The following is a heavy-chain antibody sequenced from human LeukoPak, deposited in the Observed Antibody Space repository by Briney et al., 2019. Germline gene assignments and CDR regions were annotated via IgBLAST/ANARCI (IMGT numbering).Heavy chain of an antibody. V-gene: IGHV1-69*05. CDR2: IIPIFGTA. J-gene: IGHJ4*02. Sequence: ASVKVSCKASGGTFSGYAISWVRQAPGHGLEWMGGIIPIFGTANYAQKFQGRVTITTDESTSTAYMELSSLRSEDTAVHYCARVRSGYYGSGSLITDYWGQGTLVTVSS. CDR3: ARVRSGYYGSGSLITDY. CDR1: GGTFSGYA. D-gene: IGHD3-10*01.